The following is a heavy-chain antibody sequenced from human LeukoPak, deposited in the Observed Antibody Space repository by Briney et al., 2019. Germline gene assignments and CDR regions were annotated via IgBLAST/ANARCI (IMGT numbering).Heavy chain of an antibody. D-gene: IGHD6-6*01. CDR3: AKFSGRYSSSWSWFDP. J-gene: IGHJ5*02. V-gene: IGHV3-21*04. Sequence: GGSLRLSCAASGFTFSSYSMNWVRQAPGKGLEWVSSISSSSSYIYYADSVKGRFTISRDNAKNSLYLQMNSLRAEDTALYYCAKFSGRYSSSWSWFDPWGQGTLVTVSS. CDR2: ISSSSSYI. CDR1: GFTFSSYS.